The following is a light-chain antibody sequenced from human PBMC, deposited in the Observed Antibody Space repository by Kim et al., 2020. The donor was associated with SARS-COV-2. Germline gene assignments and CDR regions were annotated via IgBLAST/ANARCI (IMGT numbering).Light chain of an antibody. J-gene: IGLJ2*01. CDR2: RNN. CDR3: AAWDDSLSGPV. CDR1: SSNIGSNY. V-gene: IGLV1-47*01. Sequence: ELTQPPSASGTPGQRVTISCSGSSSNIGSNYVYWYQQLPGTAPKLLIYRNNQRPSGVPDRFSGSKSGTSASLAISGLRSEDEADYYCAAWDDSLSGPVFGGGTQLTVL.